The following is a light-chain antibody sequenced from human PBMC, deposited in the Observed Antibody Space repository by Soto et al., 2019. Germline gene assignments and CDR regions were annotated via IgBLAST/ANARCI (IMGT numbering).Light chain of an antibody. Sequence: QSALTQPASVSGSPGQSITISCTGTNSDIGGFPYVSWYQQHPGKAPKLMIYELSNRPSGVSNRFSGSKSGNTASLTISGLQAEDEADYYCTSYTVSTTVLFGGGTKVTVL. J-gene: IGLJ2*01. V-gene: IGLV2-14*01. CDR1: NSDIGGFPY. CDR3: TSYTVSTTVL. CDR2: ELS.